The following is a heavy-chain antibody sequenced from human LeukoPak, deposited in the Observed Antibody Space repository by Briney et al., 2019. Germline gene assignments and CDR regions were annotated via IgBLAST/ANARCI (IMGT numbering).Heavy chain of an antibody. D-gene: IGHD2-15*01. J-gene: IGHJ4*02. CDR2: ISGSGRGGAT. CDR1: GFTFSNYA. V-gene: IGHV3-23*01. CDR3: AKSGLNRFDY. Sequence: GGSLRLSCAASGFTFSNYAMSWVRQAPGKGLEWVSNISGSGRGGATYYADSVKGRFTISRDNSKNTLYLQMNSLRAEDTAVYYCAKSGLNRFDYWGQGTLVTVSS.